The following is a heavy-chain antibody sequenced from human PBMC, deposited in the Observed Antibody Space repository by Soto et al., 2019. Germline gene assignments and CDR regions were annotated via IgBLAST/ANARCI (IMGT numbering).Heavy chain of an antibody. CDR3: VYSSGYSWAFDI. CDR2: IYWDDDK. Sequence: KESGPTLVKPTQTLTLTCTFSGFSLSTSGVGVGWIRQPPGKALEWLALIYWDDDKRYSPSLKSRLTISKDTSKNQVVLTMTNMDPVDTATYYCVYSSGYSWAFDIWGQGTVVIVSS. V-gene: IGHV2-5*02. CDR1: GFSLSTSGVG. D-gene: IGHD3-22*01. J-gene: IGHJ3*02.